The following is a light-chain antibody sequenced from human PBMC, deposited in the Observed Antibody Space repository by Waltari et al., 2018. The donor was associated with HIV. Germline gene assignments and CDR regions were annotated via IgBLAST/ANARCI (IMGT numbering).Light chain of an antibody. CDR3: LQTFNTPLT. CDR1: QNIYTF. V-gene: IGKV1-39*01. Sequence: DIQMTQSPSSLSASLGDRVTFTCRASQNIYTFVNWFQGKPGKTPRLLIYRSSNLERGVPSRFSGSGSGTEFSLTISSVQPDDVATYFCLQTFNTPLTFGPGTKLDV. J-gene: IGKJ3*01. CDR2: RSS.